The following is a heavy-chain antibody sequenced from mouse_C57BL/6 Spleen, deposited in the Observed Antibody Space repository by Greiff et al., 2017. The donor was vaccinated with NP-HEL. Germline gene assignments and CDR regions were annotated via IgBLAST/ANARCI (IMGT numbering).Heavy chain of an antibody. V-gene: IGHV1-85*01. CDR2: IYPRDCST. D-gene: IGHD1-1*01. CDR3: ARKLLLRGNWYFDV. J-gene: IGHJ1*03. CDR1: GYTFTSYD. Sequence: QVHLKQSGPELVKPGASVKLSCKASGYTFTSYDINWVKQRPGQGLEWIGWIYPRDCSTKYNEKFKGKATLTVDTSSSTAYMGLHSLTSEDSAVYICARKLLLRGNWYFDVWGTGTTVTVSS.